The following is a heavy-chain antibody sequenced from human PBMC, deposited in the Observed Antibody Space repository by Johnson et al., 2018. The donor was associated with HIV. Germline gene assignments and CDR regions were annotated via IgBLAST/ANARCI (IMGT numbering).Heavy chain of an antibody. CDR3: ARSRDCSGYPTEAFDI. V-gene: IGHV3-66*01. CDR1: GFTFSSNY. CDR2: IYSGGST. J-gene: IGHJ3*02. Sequence: VQLVESGGGVVQPGRSLRLSCAASGFTFSSNYMSLVRQAPGKGLEWVSVIYSGGSTYYADSVKGRFTISRDSSKNTLFLQMNSLRAEDAAVYYCARSRDCSGYPTEAFDIWGQGTMVTVSS. D-gene: IGHD3-22*01.